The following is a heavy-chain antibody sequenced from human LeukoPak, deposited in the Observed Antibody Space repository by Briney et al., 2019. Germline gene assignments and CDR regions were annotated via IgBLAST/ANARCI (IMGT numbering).Heavy chain of an antibody. CDR3: AREGRHYDSSGYYDRTPYFDY. J-gene: IGHJ4*02. CDR2: IYYSGST. D-gene: IGHD3-22*01. V-gene: IGHV4-59*06. Sequence: SSETLSLTCTVSGGSISSYYWSWIRQHPGKGLEWIGYIYYSGSTYYNPSLKSRVTISVDTSKNQFSLKLSSVTAADTAVYYCAREGRHYDSSGYYDRTPYFDYWGQGTLVTVSS. CDR1: GGSISSYY.